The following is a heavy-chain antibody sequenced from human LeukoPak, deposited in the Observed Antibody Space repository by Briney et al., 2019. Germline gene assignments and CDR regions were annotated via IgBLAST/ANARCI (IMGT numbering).Heavy chain of an antibody. CDR3: ARGKYSSGWYALE. Sequence: SETLSLTCAVYGGSFSGYYWSWIRQPPGKGLEWIGEINHSGSTNYNPSLKSRVTISVDTSKNQSSLKLSSVTAADTAVYYCARGKYSSGWYALEWGQGTLVTVSS. CDR1: GGSFSGYY. V-gene: IGHV4-34*01. J-gene: IGHJ4*02. CDR2: INHSGST. D-gene: IGHD6-19*01.